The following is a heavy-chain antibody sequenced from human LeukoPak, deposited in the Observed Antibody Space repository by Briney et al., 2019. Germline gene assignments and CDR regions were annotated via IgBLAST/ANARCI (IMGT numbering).Heavy chain of an antibody. D-gene: IGHD6-19*01. V-gene: IGHV3-21*06. Sequence: GGSLRLSCSGSGFTFRSYTMTWVHQAPGKGLEWVSSIDGDGTLKYYADSLKGRFTISRDNANNSVYLQMNSLTADDSGLYFCARDYSSGWFGKGAYWGQGTRVLVSS. CDR3: ARDYSSGWFGKGAY. CDR2: IDGDGTLK. J-gene: IGHJ4*02. CDR1: GFTFRSYT.